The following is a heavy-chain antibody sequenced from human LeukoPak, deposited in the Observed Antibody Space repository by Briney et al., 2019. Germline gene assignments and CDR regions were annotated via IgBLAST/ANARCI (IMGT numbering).Heavy chain of an antibody. V-gene: IGHV3-66*01. CDR1: GFTVSSNY. CDR2: IYSGGST. D-gene: IGHD2-21*02. Sequence: GGSLRLSCAASGFTVSSNYMSWVRQAPGKGLEWVSVIYSGGSTYYADSAKGRFTISRDNSKNTLYLQMNSLRAEDTAVYYCARGLRVTYFDYWGQGTLVTVSS. J-gene: IGHJ4*02. CDR3: ARGLRVTYFDY.